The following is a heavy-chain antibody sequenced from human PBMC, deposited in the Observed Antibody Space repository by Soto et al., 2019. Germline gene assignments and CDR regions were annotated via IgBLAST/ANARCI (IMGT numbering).Heavy chain of an antibody. CDR1: GGSISGGEYY. CDR2: INHRGSA. V-gene: IGHV4-30-4*01. D-gene: IGHD4-17*01. J-gene: IGHJ4*02. Sequence: QVQLQESGPGLVKPSETLSLTCTVSGGSISGGEYYWSWIRQPPGKGLEWIGYINHRGSAYYNQSLIHRMTISLDAAKHQISLKLSSVTAADLAVYYCAIRLEPGYGDWNYFDKWGQGKLVIVSS. CDR3: AIRLEPGYGDWNYFDK.